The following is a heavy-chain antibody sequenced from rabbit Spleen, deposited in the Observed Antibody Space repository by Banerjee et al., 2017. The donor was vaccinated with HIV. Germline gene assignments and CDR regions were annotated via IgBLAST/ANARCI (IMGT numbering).Heavy chain of an antibody. CDR3: ARDTSSSFSSYGMDL. D-gene: IGHD1-1*01. CDR2: IATSSGST. CDR1: GFSFSSSYY. J-gene: IGHJ6*01. V-gene: IGHV1S40*01. Sequence: QSLEESGGDLVKPGSSLTLTCTASGFSFSSSYYMCWVRQAPGKGLEWIGCIATSSGSTYYASWAKGRFTISKTSSTTVTLQVTRLTAADTATYFCARDTSSSFSSYGMDLWGQGTLVTVS.